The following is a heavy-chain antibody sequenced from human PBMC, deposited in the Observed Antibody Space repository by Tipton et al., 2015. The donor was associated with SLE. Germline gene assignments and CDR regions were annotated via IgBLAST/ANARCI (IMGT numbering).Heavy chain of an antibody. CDR3: ARGYSSGWCVY. CDR2: MYYSGST. D-gene: IGHD6-19*01. Sequence: LRLSCAVYGGSFSGYYWSWIRQPPGKGLEWIGSMYYSGSTYYNPSLKSRVTISVDTSKNQFSLKLSSVTAADTAVYYCARGYSSGWCVYWGQGTLVTVSS. CDR1: GGSFSGYY. V-gene: IGHV4-34*01. J-gene: IGHJ4*02.